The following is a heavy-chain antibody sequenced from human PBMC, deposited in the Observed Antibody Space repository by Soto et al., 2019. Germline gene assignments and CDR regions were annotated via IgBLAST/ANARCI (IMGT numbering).Heavy chain of an antibody. CDR3: ARDNTNRAKFDY. CDR2: TSAYNGNT. V-gene: IGHV1-18*01. J-gene: IGHJ4*02. D-gene: IGHD2-8*01. Sequence: QVQVVQSGGEVKKPGASVKVSYKTSGYTFTNYGISWVRQAPGRGLEWLGWTSAYNGNTNYAQKFQGRVTMTTDTSTSTVYMELRSLRSDDTAVYYCARDNTNRAKFDYWGQGTLVTVSS. CDR1: GYTFTNYG.